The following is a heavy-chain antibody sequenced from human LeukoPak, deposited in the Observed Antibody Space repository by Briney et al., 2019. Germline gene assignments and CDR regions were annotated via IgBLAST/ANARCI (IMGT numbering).Heavy chain of an antibody. CDR1: GLSFSGYY. D-gene: IGHD3-16*02. Sequence: PSETLSLTCAVYGLSFSGYYWSWIRQPPGKGLEWIGEINHSGSTNYNPSLKSRVTISVNTSKNKFSLKLSSVTAADTAVYYCARAPLSSPPSYYFDYWGQGTLVTVSS. J-gene: IGHJ4*02. V-gene: IGHV4-34*01. CDR2: INHSGST. CDR3: ARAPLSSPPSYYFDY.